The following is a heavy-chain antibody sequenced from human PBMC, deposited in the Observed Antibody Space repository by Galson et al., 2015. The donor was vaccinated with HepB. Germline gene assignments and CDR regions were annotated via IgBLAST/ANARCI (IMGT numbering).Heavy chain of an antibody. J-gene: IGHJ4*02. CDR2: ISGSSTYI. V-gene: IGHV3-21*01. Sequence: SLRLSCAASGFTFSSYSMSWVRQAPGKGLEWVSSISGSSTYIYYADSVKGRFTISRDNAKNSLYLQMNSLRAEDTAVYYCARGHPRPRGATKPVDYWGQGTLVTVSS. CDR1: GFTFSSYS. CDR3: ARGHPRPRGATKPVDY. D-gene: IGHD1-26*01.